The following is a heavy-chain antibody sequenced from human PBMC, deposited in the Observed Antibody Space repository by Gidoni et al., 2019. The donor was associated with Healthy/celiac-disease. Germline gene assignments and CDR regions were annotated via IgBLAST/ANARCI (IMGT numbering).Heavy chain of an antibody. V-gene: IGHV3-23*01. D-gene: IGHD6-19*01. CDR3: AKDQRIAVAGTDAFDI. Sequence: EVQLLESGGGLVQPGGSLSLSCAASGFTFSSYAMSWVRQAHGKGLEWVSAMSGSGGSTYYADSVKGRFTISRDNSKNTLYLQMNRRRAEDTAVYDCAKDQRIAVAGTDAFDIWGQGTMVTVSS. J-gene: IGHJ3*02. CDR2: MSGSGGST. CDR1: GFTFSSYA.